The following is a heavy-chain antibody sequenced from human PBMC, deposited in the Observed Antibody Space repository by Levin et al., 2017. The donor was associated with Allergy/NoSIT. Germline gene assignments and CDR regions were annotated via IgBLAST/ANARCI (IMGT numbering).Heavy chain of an antibody. D-gene: IGHD5-18*01. CDR1: GFTFSSYA. J-gene: IGHJ4*02. CDR3: ANWVTWGYSYGTLDY. Sequence: PGGSLRLSCAASGFTFSSYAMSWVRQAPGKGLEWVSAISGSGGSTYYADSVKGRFTISRDNSKNTLYLQMNSLRAEDTAVYYCANWVTWGYSYGTLDYWGQGTLVTVSS. V-gene: IGHV3-23*01. CDR2: ISGSGGST.